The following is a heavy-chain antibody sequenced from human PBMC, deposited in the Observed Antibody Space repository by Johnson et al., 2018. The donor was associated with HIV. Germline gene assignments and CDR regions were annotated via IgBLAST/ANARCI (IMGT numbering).Heavy chain of an antibody. CDR2: ISYDGSKK. CDR1: GFTFSSYA. D-gene: IGHD4-23*01. Sequence: VQLVESGGGVVQPGRSLRLSCAASGFTFSSYAMHWVRKAPGKGLEWVAVISYDGSKKYYADSVKGRFTISRDNSKNTLYLQMHSLRADDTAVYYCASGEDYGGNYGAFDIWGQGTMVTVSS. CDR3: ASGEDYGGNYGAFDI. J-gene: IGHJ3*02. V-gene: IGHV3-30*04.